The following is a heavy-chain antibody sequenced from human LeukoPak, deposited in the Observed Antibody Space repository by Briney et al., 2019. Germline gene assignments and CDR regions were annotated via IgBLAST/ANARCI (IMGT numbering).Heavy chain of an antibody. CDR2: INPNRGST. Sequence: ASVKVSCKASGYTFTAYYMHWVRQAPGQGLEWMGWINPNRGSTSYAQKFQGRVTMTRDTSISTAYMELSSLGSDDTAVYYCARGNFYGDYFDYWGQGTLVTVSS. CDR1: GYTFTAYY. D-gene: IGHD4-17*01. CDR3: ARGNFYGDYFDY. V-gene: IGHV1-2*02. J-gene: IGHJ4*02.